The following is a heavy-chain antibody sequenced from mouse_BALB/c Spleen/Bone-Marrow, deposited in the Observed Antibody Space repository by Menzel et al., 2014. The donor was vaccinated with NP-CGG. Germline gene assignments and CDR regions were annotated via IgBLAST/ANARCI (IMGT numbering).Heavy chain of an antibody. CDR3: ARSGYYGSSYFDY. D-gene: IGHD1-1*01. CDR1: GYSFTGYF. CDR2: INPYNGDT. V-gene: IGHV1-20*02. Sequence: VQLPQPGPELVKPGASVKISCKASGYSFTGYFMNWVMQSHGKRLEWIGRINPYNGDTFYNQKLKGKATLTIDKSSSTAHMELRSLASEDSAVYYCARSGYYGSSYFDYRGQGTTLTVSS. J-gene: IGHJ2*01.